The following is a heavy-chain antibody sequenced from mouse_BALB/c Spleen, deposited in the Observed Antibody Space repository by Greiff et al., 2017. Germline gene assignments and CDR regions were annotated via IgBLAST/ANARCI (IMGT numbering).Heavy chain of an antibody. CDR2: IWTGGGT. D-gene: IGHD1-1*01. CDR3: VITTVAWFAY. V-gene: IGHV2-9-2*01. Sequence: QVQLKESGPGLVAPSQSLSITCTVSGFSLTSYDISWIRQPPGKGLEWLGVIWTGGGTNYNSAFMSRLSISKDNSKSQVFLKMNSLQTDDTAIYYCVITTVAWFAYWGQGTLVTVSA. CDR1: GFSLTSYD. J-gene: IGHJ3*01.